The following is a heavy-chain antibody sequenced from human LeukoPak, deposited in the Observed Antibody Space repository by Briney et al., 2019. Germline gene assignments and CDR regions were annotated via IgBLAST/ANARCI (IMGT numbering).Heavy chain of an antibody. CDR1: GFXFSSYG. CDR3: ARDSGCSSTSCYSYYYYYGMDV. CDR2: IWYDGSNK. Sequence: PGGSLRLSCAASGFXFSSYGIHWVRQAPGKGLEWVAVIWYDGSNKYYADSVKGRFTISRDNSKNTLYLQMNSLRAEDTAVYYCARDSGCSSTSCYSYYYYYGMDVWGQGTTVTVSS. V-gene: IGHV3-33*01. J-gene: IGHJ6*02. D-gene: IGHD2-2*02.